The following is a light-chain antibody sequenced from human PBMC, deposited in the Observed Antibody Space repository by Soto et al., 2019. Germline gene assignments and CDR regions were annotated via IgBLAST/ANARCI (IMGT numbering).Light chain of an antibody. CDR1: QSISSW. CDR2: KAS. J-gene: IGKJ1*01. V-gene: IGKV1-5*03. Sequence: DIQMTQSPSTLSAKVGDRVTITCRASQSISSWLAWYQQKPGKAPKLLIYKASSLESGVPSRFSGSGSGTEFTLTISSLQPDDFATYYCQHYNSYSEAFGQGTKVDIK. CDR3: QHYNSYSEA.